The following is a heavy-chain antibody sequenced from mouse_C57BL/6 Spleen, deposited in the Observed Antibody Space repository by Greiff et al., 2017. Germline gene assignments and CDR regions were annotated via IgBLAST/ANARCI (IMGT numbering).Heavy chain of an antibody. J-gene: IGHJ4*01. V-gene: IGHV1-61*01. CDR2: IYPSDSET. D-gene: IGHD1-1*02. CDR1: GYTFTSYW. CDR3: ARSGGTHYAMDY. Sequence: QVQLQQPGAELVRPGSSVKLSCKASGYTFTSYWLDWVKQRPGQGLEWIGNIYPSDSETHYNQKFKDKATLTVDKSSSTAYMQLSSLTSEDSAVYYCARSGGTHYAMDYWGQGTSVTVSS.